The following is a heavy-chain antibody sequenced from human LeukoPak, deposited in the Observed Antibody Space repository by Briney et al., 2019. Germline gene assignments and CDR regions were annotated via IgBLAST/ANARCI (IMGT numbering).Heavy chain of an antibody. CDR2: IIPIFGTA. Sequence: SVNVSFKASVGTFSSYAISWVRQAPGQGLEWMGGIIPIFGTANYAQKFQGRVTITADESTSTAYMELSSLRSEDTAVYYCARGQQLVPSYYYYYMDVWGKGTTVTVSS. CDR3: ARGQQLVPSYYYYYMDV. V-gene: IGHV1-69*01. J-gene: IGHJ6*03. CDR1: VGTFSSYA. D-gene: IGHD6-13*01.